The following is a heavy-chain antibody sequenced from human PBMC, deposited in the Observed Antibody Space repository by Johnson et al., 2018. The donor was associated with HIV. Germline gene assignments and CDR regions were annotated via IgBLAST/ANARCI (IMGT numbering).Heavy chain of an antibody. J-gene: IGHJ3*02. Sequence: MLLVESGGGLVKPGGSLRLSCAASGFTFSSYAMSWVRQAPGKGLEWVSAISGSGGSTYYADSVKGRFTISRDNSKNTLYLQMNSLRAEDTAVYYCAKGRGSPPGAFDIWGQGTMVTVSS. D-gene: IGHD1-26*01. CDR2: ISGSGGST. V-gene: IGHV3-23*04. CDR3: AKGRGSPPGAFDI. CDR1: GFTFSSYA.